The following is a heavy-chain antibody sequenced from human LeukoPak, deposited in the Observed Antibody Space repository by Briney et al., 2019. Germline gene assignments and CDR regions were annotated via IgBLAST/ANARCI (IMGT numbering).Heavy chain of an antibody. CDR3: ARDMYYYDSSGAYKYFEY. J-gene: IGHJ4*02. Sequence: PSETLPLTCTVSGGSVISYYWSWIRQPAGKGLEWIGRIYISGTTNYNPSLKSRVTISGDKSTNQLSLKLSSVTAADTAVYYCARDMYYYDSSGAYKYFEYWGQGTLVTVSS. V-gene: IGHV4-4*07. D-gene: IGHD3-22*01. CDR1: GGSVISYY. CDR2: IYISGTT.